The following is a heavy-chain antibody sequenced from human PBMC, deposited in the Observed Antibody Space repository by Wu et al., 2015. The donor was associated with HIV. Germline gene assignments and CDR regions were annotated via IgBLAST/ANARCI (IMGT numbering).Heavy chain of an antibody. CDR1: GGSFSGYY. J-gene: IGHJ4*02. CDR3: ARGPSVAGTGFDY. D-gene: IGHD6-19*01. Sequence: HVQLQQWGADXLKTSETLSLTCAVYGGSFSGYYWSWIRQPPGKGLEWIGEINHSGSTNCNPSLKSRVTISVDTSKNQFSLKLNSVTAADTALYYCARGPSVAGTGFDYWGQGTLVTVSS. CDR2: INHSGST. V-gene: IGHV4-34*01.